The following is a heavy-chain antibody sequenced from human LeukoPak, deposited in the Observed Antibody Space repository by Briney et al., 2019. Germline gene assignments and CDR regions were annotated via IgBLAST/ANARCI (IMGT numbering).Heavy chain of an antibody. CDR3: AKTLKVKLGAFDI. CDR1: GFTFSSYA. D-gene: IGHD1-7*01. V-gene: IGHV3-30-3*01. CDR2: ISYDGSNK. Sequence: GGSLRLSCAASGFTFSSYAMHWVRQAPGKGLEWVAVISYDGSNKYYADSVKGRFTISRDNSKNTLYLQMNSLRAEDTVVYYCAKTLKVKLGAFDIWGQGTMVTVSS. J-gene: IGHJ3*02.